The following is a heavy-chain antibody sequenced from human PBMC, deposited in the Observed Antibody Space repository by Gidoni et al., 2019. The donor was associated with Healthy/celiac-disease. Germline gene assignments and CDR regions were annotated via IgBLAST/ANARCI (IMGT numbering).Heavy chain of an antibody. D-gene: IGHD1-26*01. V-gene: IGHV1-18*01. CDR1: GYTFTSYG. CDR3: ARDHNSGSYYERNTLIDY. CDR2: ISAYNGNT. Sequence: QVQLVQSGAEVKKPGASVKFSCKASGYTFTSYGISWVRQAPGQGLEWMGWISAYNGNTNYAQKLQGRVTMTTDTSTSTAYMELRSLRSDDTAVYYCARDHNSGSYYERNTLIDYWGQGTLVTVSS. J-gene: IGHJ4*02.